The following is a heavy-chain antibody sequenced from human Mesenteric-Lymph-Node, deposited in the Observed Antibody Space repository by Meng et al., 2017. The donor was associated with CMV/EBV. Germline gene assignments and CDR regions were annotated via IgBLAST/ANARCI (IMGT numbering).Heavy chain of an antibody. CDR1: GFTFSNYY. CDR2: IRSRTGSTI. CDR3: ARDEAADAAGAFDI. V-gene: IGHV3-11*01. Sequence: SGFTFSNYYMSWIRQAPGKGLEWISYIRSRTGSTIYHADSVKGRFTISRDNAKNSLYLQMNSLTAEDTAVYYCARDEAADAAGAFDIWGQGTMVTVSS. J-gene: IGHJ3*02. D-gene: IGHD6-13*01.